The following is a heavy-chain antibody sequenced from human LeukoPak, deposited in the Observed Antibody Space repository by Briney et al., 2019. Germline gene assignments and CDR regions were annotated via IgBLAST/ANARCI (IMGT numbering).Heavy chain of an antibody. D-gene: IGHD4-17*01. CDR3: AKEVSNGDYNILGYYYNGMDV. CDR2: ISYSGGRT. J-gene: IGHJ6*02. CDR1: GFIFSSYA. Sequence: GGSLRLSCAVSGFIFSSYAMSWVRQAPGEGLEWVSGISYSGGRTYYADSVKGRFTISRDNSKNTVYLQMNSLRVEDTAVYYCAKEVSNGDYNILGYYYNGMDVWGQGTTVTVSS. V-gene: IGHV3-23*01.